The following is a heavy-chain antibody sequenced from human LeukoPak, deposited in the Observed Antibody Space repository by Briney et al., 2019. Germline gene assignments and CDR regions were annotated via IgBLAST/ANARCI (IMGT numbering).Heavy chain of an antibody. J-gene: IGHJ4*02. CDR3: ARGHGDYGAPFDY. CDR1: GYTFTTYS. CDR2: INADNNNT. D-gene: IGHD4-17*01. V-gene: IGHV1-3*01. Sequence: GASVKVSCKASGYTFTTYSMHWVRQAPGQRLEWMGWINADNNNTKYSQKFQGRVTITRDTSASTAYMELSSLRFEDTAVYYCARGHGDYGAPFDYWGQGSLVTVSS.